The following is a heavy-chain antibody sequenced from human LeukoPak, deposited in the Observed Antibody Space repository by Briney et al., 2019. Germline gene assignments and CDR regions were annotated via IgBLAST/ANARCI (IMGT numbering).Heavy chain of an antibody. V-gene: IGHV3-30*18. J-gene: IGHJ4*02. CDR1: GFTFDTYD. Sequence: GESLKISCAASGFTFDTYDMTWVRQAAGKGLEWVAAISHDGSTTYYADSVKGRFSISRDNSKNTLYLQMNSLSAEDTAVYYCAKELSHYSSRNFAYWGQGTLVTVSA. D-gene: IGHD6-19*01. CDR2: ISHDGSTT. CDR3: AKELSHYSSRNFAY.